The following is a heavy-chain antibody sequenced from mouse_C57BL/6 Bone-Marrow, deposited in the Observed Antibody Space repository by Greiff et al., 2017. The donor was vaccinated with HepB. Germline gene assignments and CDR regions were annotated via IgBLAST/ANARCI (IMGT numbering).Heavy chain of an antibody. V-gene: IGHV5-17*01. CDR2: ISSGSSTI. Sequence: EVKLMESGGGLVKPGGSLKLSCAASGFTFSDYGMHWVRQAPEKGLEWVAYISSGSSTIYYADTVKGRFTISRDTAKNTLFLQMTSLRSEDTAMYYCASPSMDYWGQGTSVTVSS. J-gene: IGHJ4*01. CDR1: GFTFSDYG. CDR3: ASPSMDY.